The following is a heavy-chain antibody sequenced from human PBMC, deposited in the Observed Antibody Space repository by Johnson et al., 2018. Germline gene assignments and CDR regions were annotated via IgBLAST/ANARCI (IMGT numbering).Heavy chain of an antibody. Sequence: QVQLVQSGGGVVQPGRSXRLSCAASGFTFSSYDMHWVRQAPGMGLEWVAVIWYDGRNKYYADSVKGRFTIPRDNSKNTLYLQMNSLRAEDTAIYYWAGAREGDGMDFWGQGTTVTVSS. CDR1: GFTFSSYD. CDR2: IWYDGRNK. V-gene: IGHV3-33*01. J-gene: IGHJ6*02. D-gene: IGHD6-6*01. CDR3: AGAREGDGMDF.